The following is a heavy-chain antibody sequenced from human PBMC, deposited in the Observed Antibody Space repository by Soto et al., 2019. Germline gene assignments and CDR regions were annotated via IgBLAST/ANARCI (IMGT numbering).Heavy chain of an antibody. CDR3: ARDRAYSWFDP. Sequence: SETLSLTCPVSGGSISSGGYYWSWIRQHPGKGLEWIGYIYYSGSTYYNPSLKSRVTISVDTSKNQFSLKLSSVTAADTAVYYCARDRAYSWFDPWGQGTLVTVSS. CDR2: IYYSGST. J-gene: IGHJ5*02. V-gene: IGHV4-31*03. CDR1: GGSISSGGYY. D-gene: IGHD2-21*01.